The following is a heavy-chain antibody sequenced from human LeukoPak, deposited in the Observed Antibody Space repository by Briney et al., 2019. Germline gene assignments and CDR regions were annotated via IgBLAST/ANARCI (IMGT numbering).Heavy chain of an antibody. CDR2: INSDGSST. CDR3: ASIAVAGTWDDAFDI. CDR1: GFTFSSYW. Sequence: GGSLRLSCAASGFTFSSYWMHWVRQAPGKGLVWVSRINSDGSSTSYADSVKGRFTISRDNAKNTLYLQMNSLRADDTAVYYCASIAVAGTWDDAFDIWGQGTMVTVSS. J-gene: IGHJ3*02. V-gene: IGHV3-74*01. D-gene: IGHD6-19*01.